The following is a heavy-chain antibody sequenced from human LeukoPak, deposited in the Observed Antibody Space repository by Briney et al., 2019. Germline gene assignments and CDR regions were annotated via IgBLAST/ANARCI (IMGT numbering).Heavy chain of an antibody. CDR2: IYHSGST. Sequence: SETLSLTCAVSGYSISSGYYWGWIRQPPGKGLEWIGSIYHSGSTYYNPSLKSRVTISVDTSKNQFSLKLSSVTAADTAVYYCATPSRDGYNKDAFDIWGQGTMVTVPS. J-gene: IGHJ3*02. CDR3: ATPSRDGYNKDAFDI. V-gene: IGHV4-38-2*01. CDR1: GYSISSGYY. D-gene: IGHD5-24*01.